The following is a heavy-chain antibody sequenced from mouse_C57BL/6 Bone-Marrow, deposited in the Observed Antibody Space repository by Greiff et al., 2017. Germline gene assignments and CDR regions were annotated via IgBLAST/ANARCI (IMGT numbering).Heavy chain of an antibody. Sequence: EVQLQQSGTVLARPGASVKMSCKTSGYTFTSYWMHWVKQRPGQGLEWIGAIYPGNSDNSYNQKFKGKAKLTAVTSASTAYMELSSLTNEDSAVYYCTKDRSTMITTEIGYYAMDYWGQGTSVTVSS. CDR3: TKDRSTMITTEIGYYAMDY. D-gene: IGHD2-4*01. CDR2: IYPGNSDN. J-gene: IGHJ4*01. CDR1: GYTFTSYW. V-gene: IGHV1-5*01.